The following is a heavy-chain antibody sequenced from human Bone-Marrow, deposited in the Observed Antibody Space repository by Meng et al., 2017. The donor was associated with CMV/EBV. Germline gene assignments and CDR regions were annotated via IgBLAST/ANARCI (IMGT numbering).Heavy chain of an antibody. Sequence: GESLKISCAASGFTFSSYSMSWVRQAPGKGLEWVGRIKSKTDGGTTDYAAPVKGRFTISRDDSKNTLYLQMNSLKTEDTAVYYCTRETRVVVVVAATFDYWGQGTLVTVSS. CDR1: GFTFSSYS. CDR2: IKSKTDGGTT. V-gene: IGHV3-15*01. CDR3: TRETRVVVVVAATFDY. J-gene: IGHJ4*02. D-gene: IGHD2-15*01.